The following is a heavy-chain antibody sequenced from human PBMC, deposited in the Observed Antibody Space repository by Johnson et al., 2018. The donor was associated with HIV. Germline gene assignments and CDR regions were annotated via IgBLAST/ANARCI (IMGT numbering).Heavy chain of an antibody. CDR1: GFTFDDYG. J-gene: IGHJ3*02. CDR2: ITWNGGRT. V-gene: IGHV3-20*04. Sequence: VLLVESGGGVVRPGGSLRLSCAASGFTFDDYGMSWVRQPPGKGLEWVSGITWNGGRTGYADSVKGRLTISRDNAKNSLYLQMNSLRAEDTAVYYCAREGILWFGELFLGMGIWGQGTMVIVSS. D-gene: IGHD3-10*01. CDR3: AREGILWFGELFLGMGI.